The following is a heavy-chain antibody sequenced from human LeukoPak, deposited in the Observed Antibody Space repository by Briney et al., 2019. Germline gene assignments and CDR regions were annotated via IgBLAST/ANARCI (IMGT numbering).Heavy chain of an antibody. CDR1: GYTFTSYG. J-gene: IGHJ4*02. CDR2: ISAYNGNT. V-gene: IGHV1-18*01. CDR3: ARLNYYDFWSGYLDYFDY. Sequence: ASVKVSCKASGYTFTSYGISWVRQALGQGLEWMGWISAYNGNTNYAQKLQGRVTMTTDTSTSTAYMELRSLRSDDTAVYYCARLNYYDFWSGYLDYFDYWGQGTLVTVSS. D-gene: IGHD3-3*01.